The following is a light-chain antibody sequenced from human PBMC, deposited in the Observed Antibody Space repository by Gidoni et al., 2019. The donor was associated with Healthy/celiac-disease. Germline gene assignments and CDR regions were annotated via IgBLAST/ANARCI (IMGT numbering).Light chain of an antibody. Sequence: IQITHSPSSLSASVGDRVTIPCRASQSISSFLNWQQQKPGKAPKLLIYAASSLQSGVPPSFSGSGSGTDFTLTISRLQPEDFATYYWQQSYSTPLTFGGGTKVEIK. J-gene: IGKJ4*01. CDR1: QSISSF. V-gene: IGKV1-39*01. CDR3: QQSYSTPLT. CDR2: AAS.